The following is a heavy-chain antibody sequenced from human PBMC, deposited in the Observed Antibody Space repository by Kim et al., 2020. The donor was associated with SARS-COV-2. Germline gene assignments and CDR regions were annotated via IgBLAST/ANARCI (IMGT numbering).Heavy chain of an antibody. J-gene: IGHJ2*01. CDR3: ARGRVPASWYFDL. CDR1: GGSFSGYY. CDR2: INHSGST. D-gene: IGHD2-2*01. Sequence: SETLSLTCAVYGGSFSGYYWSWIRQPPGKGLEWIGEINHSGSTNYNPSLKSRVTISVDTSKNQFSLKLSSVTAADTAVYYCARGRVPASWYFDLWGRGTLVTVSS. V-gene: IGHV4-34*01.